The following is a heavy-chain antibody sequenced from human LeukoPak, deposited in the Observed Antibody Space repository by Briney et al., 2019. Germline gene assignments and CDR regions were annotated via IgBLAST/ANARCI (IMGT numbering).Heavy chain of an antibody. CDR1: GYTFTSYY. J-gene: IGHJ4*02. V-gene: IGHV7-4-1*02. Sequence: ASVKVSCKASGYTFTSYYMHWVRQAPGQGLEWMGWINTNTGNPTYAQGFTGRFVFSLDTSVSTAYLQISSLKAEDTAVYYCALAAAGTLAVYDYWGQGTLVTVSS. D-gene: IGHD6-13*01. CDR2: INTNTGNP. CDR3: ALAAAGTLAVYDY.